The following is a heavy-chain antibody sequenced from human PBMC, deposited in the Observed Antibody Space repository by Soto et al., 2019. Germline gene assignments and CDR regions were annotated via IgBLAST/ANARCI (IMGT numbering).Heavy chain of an antibody. V-gene: IGHV3-74*01. Sequence: PGGSLRLSCAASGFTLSSYWMNWVRQAPGKGLVWVSRINSDGSSTSYADYVKGRFTISRDNAKNTLYLQMNSLRAEDTAVYYCARDLNERGYSGYDFWGQGRLVTVSS. CDR1: GFTLSSYW. CDR2: INSDGSST. CDR3: ARDLNERGYSGYDF. D-gene: IGHD5-12*01. J-gene: IGHJ4*02.